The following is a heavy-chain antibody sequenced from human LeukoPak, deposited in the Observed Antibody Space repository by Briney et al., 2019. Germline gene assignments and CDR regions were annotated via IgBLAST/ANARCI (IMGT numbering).Heavy chain of an antibody. D-gene: IGHD3-10*01. V-gene: IGHV1-46*01. CDR3: ARDLGLRGVTNWFDP. CDR1: AYTFINYL. Sequence: ASVKVSCKASAYTFINYLMHWVRQAPGQGLEWMGIIDPSGGSTDYAQKFQGRVTMTRDTSTTTVYMELSSLRSEDTAVYYCARDLGLRGVTNWFDPWGQGTLVTVSS. J-gene: IGHJ5*02. CDR2: IDPSGGST.